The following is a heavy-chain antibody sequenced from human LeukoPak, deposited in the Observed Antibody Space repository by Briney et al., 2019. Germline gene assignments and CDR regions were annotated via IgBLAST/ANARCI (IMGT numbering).Heavy chain of an antibody. CDR1: GGSISSGDYY. J-gene: IGHJ4*02. Sequence: PSLTLSPTCTVSGGSISSGDYYWSWIRQPPGKGLEWIGYIYYSGSTNYNPSLKSRVTISVDTSKNQFSLKLSSVTAADTAVYYCAVYDFRGDFDYWGQGTLVTVSS. CDR3: AVYDFRGDFDY. CDR2: IYYSGST. V-gene: IGHV4-30-4*08. D-gene: IGHD3-3*01.